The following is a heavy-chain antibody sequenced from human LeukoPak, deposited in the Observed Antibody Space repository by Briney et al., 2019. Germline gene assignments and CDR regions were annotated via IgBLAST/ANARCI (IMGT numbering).Heavy chain of an antibody. Sequence: SETLSLTCTVSGGSISSSSYYWGWIRQPPGKGLEWIGSTYYSGSTYYNPSLKSRVTISVDTSKNQFSLKLRSVTAADTAVYYCASSYYDILTGYSHDYWGQGTLVTVSS. CDR3: ASSYYDILTGYSHDY. D-gene: IGHD3-9*01. V-gene: IGHV4-39*01. CDR1: GGSISSSSYY. J-gene: IGHJ4*02. CDR2: TYYSGST.